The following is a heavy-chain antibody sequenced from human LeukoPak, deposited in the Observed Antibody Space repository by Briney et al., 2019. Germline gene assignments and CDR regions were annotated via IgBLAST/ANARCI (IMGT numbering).Heavy chain of an antibody. D-gene: IGHD5-12*01. Sequence: GGSLRLSCAASGFTFSSYAMSWVRQAPGKGLEWVSAISGSGGSTYYADSVKGRFTISRDNSKNTLYLQMDSLRSEDTAAYYCARGRNVVATSGYFDFWGQGTLVTVSS. CDR1: GFTFSSYA. V-gene: IGHV3-23*01. CDR2: ISGSGGST. J-gene: IGHJ4*02. CDR3: ARGRNVVATSGYFDF.